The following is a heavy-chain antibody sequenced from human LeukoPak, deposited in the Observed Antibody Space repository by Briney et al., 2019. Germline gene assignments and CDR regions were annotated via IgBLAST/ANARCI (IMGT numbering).Heavy chain of an antibody. V-gene: IGHV4-34*01. CDR3: ARGATTLCET. D-gene: IGHD5-24*01. CDR2: INHSGNT. J-gene: IGHJ5*02. CDR1: GGSFSGYY. Sequence: SETLSLTWAVYGGSFSGYYRSWMRQPPGEGLEWIGEINHSGNTNYNPTLKSRVTISVDTSKNQFSLKLNSVTAADTAVYCCARGATTLCETWGQGTLVTVSS.